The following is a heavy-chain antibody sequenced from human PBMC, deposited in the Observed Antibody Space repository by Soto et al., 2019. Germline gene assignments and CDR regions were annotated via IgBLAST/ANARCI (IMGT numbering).Heavy chain of an antibody. CDR2: IFHSGIS. V-gene: IGHV4-30-2*01. CDR3: ARRISARTYYFDY. D-gene: IGHD6-6*01. J-gene: IGHJ4*02. Sequence: SETLSLTSAVSGGSITTVGYSWSWIRQPPGKGLEWIGYIFHSGISYSNPSLKGRVTMSVDGSKNRFSLRLSSVTAADTAVYYCARRISARTYYFDYWGQGTLVTVSS. CDR1: GGSITTVGYS.